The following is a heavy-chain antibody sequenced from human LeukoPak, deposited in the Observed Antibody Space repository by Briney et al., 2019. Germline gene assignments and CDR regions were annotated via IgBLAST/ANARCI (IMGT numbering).Heavy chain of an antibody. Sequence: PGGSLRLSCAVSGFTFSSYTMNWVRQAPGKGLEWVSSITGSSTYIYYADSVKGRFTISRDNAKNSLYPQMNNLGAEDTAVYYCARDLTVTSTCWFDLWGQGTLVTVSS. J-gene: IGHJ5*02. D-gene: IGHD4-11*01. CDR1: GFTFSSYT. CDR3: ARDLTVTSTCWFDL. V-gene: IGHV3-21*01. CDR2: ITGSSTYI.